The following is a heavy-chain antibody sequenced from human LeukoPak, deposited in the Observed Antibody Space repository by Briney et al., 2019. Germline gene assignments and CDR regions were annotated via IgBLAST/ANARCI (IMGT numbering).Heavy chain of an antibody. CDR2: ISSSSSYI. Sequence: GGSLRLSCAASGFTFSSYGMHWVRQAPGKGLEWVSSISSSSSYIYYADSVKGRFTISRDNAKNSLYLQMNSLRAEDTAVYYCARDRAEVINYGMDVWGQGTTVTVSS. CDR1: GFTFSSYG. D-gene: IGHD2/OR15-2a*01. CDR3: ARDRAEVINYGMDV. V-gene: IGHV3-21*01. J-gene: IGHJ6*02.